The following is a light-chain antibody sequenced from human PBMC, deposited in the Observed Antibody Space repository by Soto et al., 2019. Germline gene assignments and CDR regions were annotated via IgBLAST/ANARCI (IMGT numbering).Light chain of an antibody. Sequence: VMTQSPASLSVSLGERASLTCGASQTVGNNLTWYQQQPGKAPSLLVYGASTMPSGGPSRFSGSGSGTDFTLIISSLQSEDFAIYYCQQYTSGPRTFGQGTKVDIK. CDR3: QQYTSGPRT. CDR1: QTVGNN. V-gene: IGKV3-15*01. CDR2: GAS. J-gene: IGKJ1*01.